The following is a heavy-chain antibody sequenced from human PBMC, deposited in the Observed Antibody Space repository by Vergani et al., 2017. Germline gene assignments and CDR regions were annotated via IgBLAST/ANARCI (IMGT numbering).Heavy chain of an antibody. CDR3: ARDCSGGNCPPYWYFDL. Sequence: QVQLVQSGAEVKKPGSSVKVSCKASGGTFSSYAISWVRQAPGQGLEWMGGIIPIFGPANYAQKFQGRVTITADESTSTAYMERSSLRSEDTAVYYCARDCSGGNCPPYWYFDLWGRGSLVTVSS. CDR2: IIPIFGPA. V-gene: IGHV1-69*01. CDR1: GGTFSSYA. J-gene: IGHJ2*01. D-gene: IGHD2-15*01.